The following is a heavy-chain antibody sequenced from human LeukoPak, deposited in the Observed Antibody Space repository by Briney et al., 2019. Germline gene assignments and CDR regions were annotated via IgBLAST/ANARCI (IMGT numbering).Heavy chain of an antibody. Sequence: GGSLRLSCAAPGFTFSSYAMHRVRQAPGKGLEWVAVISYDGSNKYYADSVKGRFTISRDNSKNTLYLQMNSLRAEDTAVYYCARDFATDIVVVVAAAILDYWGQGTLVTVSS. V-gene: IGHV3-30-3*01. J-gene: IGHJ4*02. D-gene: IGHD2-15*01. CDR2: ISYDGSNK. CDR3: ARDFATDIVVVVAAAILDY. CDR1: GFTFSSYA.